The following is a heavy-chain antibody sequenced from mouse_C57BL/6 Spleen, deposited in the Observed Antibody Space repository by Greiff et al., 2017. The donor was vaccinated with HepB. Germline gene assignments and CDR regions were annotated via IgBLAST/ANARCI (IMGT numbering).Heavy chain of an antibody. V-gene: IGHV5-17*01. Sequence: EVQLVEPGGGLVKPGGSLKLSCAASGFTFSDYGMHWVRQAPEKGLEWVAYISSGSSTIYYADTVKGRFTISRDNAKNTLFLQMTSLRSEDTAMYYCAGGGGSGPYYFDYWGQGTTLTVSS. CDR3: AGGGGSGPYYFDY. D-gene: IGHD3-2*02. CDR1: GFTFSDYG. CDR2: ISSGSSTI. J-gene: IGHJ2*01.